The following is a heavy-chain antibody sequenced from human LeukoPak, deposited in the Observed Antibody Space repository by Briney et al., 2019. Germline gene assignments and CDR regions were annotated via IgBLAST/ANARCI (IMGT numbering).Heavy chain of an antibody. J-gene: IGHJ4*02. CDR3: GRGTIVATIGHTIFDF. V-gene: IGHV4-59*01. D-gene: IGHD5-12*01. Sequence: SETLSLTCTVSGDSISGYYWMWIRQPPGTELDWIGYMYHSGNTKYNTSIMSRVTISIDTSKNQVSLKLRSVTAADTAVYYCGRGTIVATIGHTIFDFWGQGTLVTVSS. CDR1: GDSISGYY. CDR2: MYHSGNT.